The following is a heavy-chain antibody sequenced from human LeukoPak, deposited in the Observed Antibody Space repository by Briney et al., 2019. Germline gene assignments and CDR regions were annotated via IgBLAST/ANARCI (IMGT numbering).Heavy chain of an antibody. CDR3: ARGGEFEAFDI. D-gene: IGHD3-16*01. J-gene: IGHJ3*02. Sequence: GGSLRLSCSASGFIFSSYGMNWVRQAPGKGLEWVAVIWYDGTNKYYADSVKGRFTISRDNSKNTLYLQMNSLRAEDTAVYYCARGGEFEAFDIWGQGTMVTVSS. CDR1: GFIFSSYG. V-gene: IGHV3-33*01. CDR2: IWYDGTNK.